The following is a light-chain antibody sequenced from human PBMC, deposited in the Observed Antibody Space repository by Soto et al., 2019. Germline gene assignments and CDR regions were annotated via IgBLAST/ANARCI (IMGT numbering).Light chain of an antibody. J-gene: IGKJ4*01. CDR3: QQYNNWPLT. CDR1: QSISRT. V-gene: IGKV3D-15*01. Sequence: EIVLTQSPDTLSVSLGERAVLSCRASQSISRTFAGHQQKSGQPPRLLLYDASTRATVFPARFSGSGSGPEVTLTIRSLRSEDFAVYYCQQYNNWPLTFGGWTKVDIK. CDR2: DAS.